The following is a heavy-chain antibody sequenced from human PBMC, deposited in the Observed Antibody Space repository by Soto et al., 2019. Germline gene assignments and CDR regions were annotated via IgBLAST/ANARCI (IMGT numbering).Heavy chain of an antibody. CDR1: GFTFTSSA. CDR3: AADGMFRGATGFYYYYGMDV. CDR2: IVVGSGNT. Sequence: SVKVSCKASGFTFTSSAVQWVRQARGHRLEWIGWIVVGSGNTNYAQKFQERVTITRDMSTSTAYMELSSLRSEDTAVYYCAADGMFRGATGFYYYYGMDVWGQGTTVTVSS. V-gene: IGHV1-58*01. J-gene: IGHJ6*02. D-gene: IGHD3-10*01.